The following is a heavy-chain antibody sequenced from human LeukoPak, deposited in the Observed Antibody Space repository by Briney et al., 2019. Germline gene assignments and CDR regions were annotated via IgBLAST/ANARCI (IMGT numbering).Heavy chain of an antibody. V-gene: IGHV7-4-1*02. CDR1: GYNFTNYT. CDR2: IDTNTGNP. D-gene: IGHD3-22*01. J-gene: IGHJ4*02. Sequence: VASVKVSCKASGYNFTNYTVNWVRQAPGQGLEWMGWIDTNTGNPTYVQGFTGRFVFSSDTSVSTTYLQINSLKAEDTAVYYCAGGHDTTGYFAFWGQGALVTVSS. CDR3: AGGHDTTGYFAF.